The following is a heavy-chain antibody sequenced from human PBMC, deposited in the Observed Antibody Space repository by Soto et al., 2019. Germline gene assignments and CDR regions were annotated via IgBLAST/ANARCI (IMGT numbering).Heavy chain of an antibody. J-gene: IGHJ4*02. Sequence: SETLSLTCTVSGGSISSYYLSWIRQPPGKGLEWIGYIYYSGSTNYNPSLKSRVTISVDTSKNQFSLKLSSVTAADTAVYYCARERDSVGSYYNPTSYYFDYWGQGTLVTVSS. CDR3: ARERDSVGSYYNPTSYYFDY. D-gene: IGHD3-10*01. V-gene: IGHV4-59*01. CDR1: GGSISSYY. CDR2: IYYSGST.